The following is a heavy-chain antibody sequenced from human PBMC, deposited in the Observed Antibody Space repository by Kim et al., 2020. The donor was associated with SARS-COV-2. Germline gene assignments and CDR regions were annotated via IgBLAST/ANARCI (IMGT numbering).Heavy chain of an antibody. CDR1: GGSFSGYY. Sequence: SETLSLTCTVYGGSFSGYYWSWIRQPPGKGLEWIGEINHSGSTNYNPSLKSRVTISVDTSKNQFSLKLSSVTAADTAVYYCARGQRFGERGFSIPHYYYYYGMDVWGQGTTVTVSS. CDR3: ARGQRFGERGFSIPHYYYYYGMDV. CDR2: INHSGST. V-gene: IGHV4-34*01. D-gene: IGHD3-10*01. J-gene: IGHJ6*02.